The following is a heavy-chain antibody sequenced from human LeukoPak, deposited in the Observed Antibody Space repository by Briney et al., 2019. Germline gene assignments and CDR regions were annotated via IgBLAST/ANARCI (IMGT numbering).Heavy chain of an antibody. V-gene: IGHV3-48*03. CDR2: ISSSGSTI. Sequence: FTFXXXEMNWVRQAPGXXRXWVSYISSSGSTIYYADSVKGGLTIYRDNAKNXLYLQMNRLRAEDTAVYYCXXXXXXXXXGVWGKXTXVTISS. J-gene: IGHJ6*04. CDR1: FTFXXXE. CDR3: XXXXXXXXXGV.